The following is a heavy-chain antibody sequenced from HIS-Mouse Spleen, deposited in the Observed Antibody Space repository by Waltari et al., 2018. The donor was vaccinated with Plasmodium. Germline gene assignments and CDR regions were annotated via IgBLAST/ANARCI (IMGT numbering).Heavy chain of an antibody. Sequence: QVQLQESGPGLVKPSETLSLTCTVSGYSISSGYYWGWIRQPPGRGLEWIGSIYHSWSTDYNPFLKSRVTISVDTSKNQFSLKLSSVTAADTAVYYCARVDYGSGDYYYYYGMDVWGQGTTVTVAS. V-gene: IGHV4-38-2*02. CDR1: GYSISSGYY. J-gene: IGHJ6*02. CDR3: ARVDYGSGDYYYYYGMDV. D-gene: IGHD3-10*01. CDR2: IYHSWST.